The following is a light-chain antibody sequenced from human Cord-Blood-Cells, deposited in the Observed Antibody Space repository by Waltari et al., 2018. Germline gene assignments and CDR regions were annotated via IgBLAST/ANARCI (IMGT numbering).Light chain of an antibody. CDR2: DVS. CDR3: CSYAGSYPYV. Sequence: QSALTQPRSVSGSPGQSVTISCTGTSSDVGGYNSFSWYQQHPGKAPKPMIYDVSNRPSGVPDLFSGAKSGNTAALTISGLQAEDEADYYCCSYAGSYPYVFGTGTKVTVL. J-gene: IGLJ1*01. CDR1: SSDVGGYNS. V-gene: IGLV2-11*01.